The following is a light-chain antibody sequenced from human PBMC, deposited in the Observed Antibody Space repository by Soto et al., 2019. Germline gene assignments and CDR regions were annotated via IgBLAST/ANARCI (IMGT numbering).Light chain of an antibody. CDR3: QHYNNWLTWT. V-gene: IGKV3-15*01. CDR1: QSVSSN. Sequence: EIVMTQSPATLSVSPGERATLSCRASQSVSSNLAWYQQKPGQAPRLLIYGASTRATGIPARFSGSGSGTEFTLTISSLQSEDFALYYCQHYNNWLTWTFGQGTKVDIK. CDR2: GAS. J-gene: IGKJ1*01.